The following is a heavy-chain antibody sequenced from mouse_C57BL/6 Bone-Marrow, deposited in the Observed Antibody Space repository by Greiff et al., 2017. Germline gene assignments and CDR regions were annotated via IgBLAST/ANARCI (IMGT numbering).Heavy chain of an antibody. CDR3: ARWDWDGYFDY. Sequence: VQLQQSGPELVKPGASVKISCKASGYAFSSSWMNWVKQRPGKGLEWIGRIDPGDGDTNYNGKFKGKATLTAGKSSSTAYMQLSSLTSEDSAVYFCARWDWDGYFDYWGQGTTLTVSS. CDR2: IDPGDGDT. D-gene: IGHD4-1*01. V-gene: IGHV1-82*01. J-gene: IGHJ2*01. CDR1: GYAFSSSW.